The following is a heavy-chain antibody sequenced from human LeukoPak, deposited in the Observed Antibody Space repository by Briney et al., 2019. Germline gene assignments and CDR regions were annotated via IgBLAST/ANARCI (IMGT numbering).Heavy chain of an antibody. Sequence: GGSLRPSCAASGFTFSSYAISWVRQAPGKGLEWVSAISGSGGSTYYADSVKGRFTISRDNSKNTLYLQMNSLRAEDTAVYYCAKDQGYSYGPDAFDIWGQGTMVTVSS. CDR2: ISGSGGST. V-gene: IGHV3-23*01. D-gene: IGHD5-18*01. J-gene: IGHJ3*02. CDR1: GFTFSSYA. CDR3: AKDQGYSYGPDAFDI.